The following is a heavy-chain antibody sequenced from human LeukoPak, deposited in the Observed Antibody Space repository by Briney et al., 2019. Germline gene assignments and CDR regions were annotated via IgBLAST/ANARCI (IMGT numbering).Heavy chain of an antibody. D-gene: IGHD3-10*01. J-gene: IGHJ4*02. V-gene: IGHV4-59*01. Sequence: SETLSLTCTVSGGSISSYYWSRIRQPPGKGLEWIGYIYYSGSTNYNPSLKSRVTISVDTSKNQFSLKLSSVTAADTAVYYCAGEYGSGSYYQTWGQGTLVTVSS. CDR1: GGSISSYY. CDR3: AGEYGSGSYYQT. CDR2: IYYSGST.